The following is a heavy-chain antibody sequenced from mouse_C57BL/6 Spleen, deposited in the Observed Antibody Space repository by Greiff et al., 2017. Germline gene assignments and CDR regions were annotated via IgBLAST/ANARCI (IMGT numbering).Heavy chain of an antibody. V-gene: IGHV1-72*01. Sequence: QVQLKQPGAELVKPGASVKLSCKASGYTFTSYWMHWVKQRPGRGLEWIGRIDPYSGGTKYNEKFKSKATLTVDKPSSTAYMQLSSLTSEDSAVYYCALLGAQADYFDYWGQGTTLTVSS. CDR2: IDPYSGGT. CDR1: GYTFTSYW. J-gene: IGHJ2*01. CDR3: ALLGAQADYFDY. D-gene: IGHD3-2*02.